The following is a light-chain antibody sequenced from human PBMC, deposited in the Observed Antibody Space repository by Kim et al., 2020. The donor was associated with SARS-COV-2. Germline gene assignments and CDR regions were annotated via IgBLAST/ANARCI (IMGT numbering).Light chain of an antibody. J-gene: IGLJ3*02. V-gene: IGLV2-14*01. CDR2: EVT. CDR1: NSDSGCYNY. CDR3: SSYTSTNTWV. Sequence: GTSITGTSTGTNSDSGCYNYGSCYQQHPGKAPELMIHEVTKRPSGVSYRYSGSESGNTASLTISGLQADDATDYYCSSYTSTNTWVFGGGTKVTVL.